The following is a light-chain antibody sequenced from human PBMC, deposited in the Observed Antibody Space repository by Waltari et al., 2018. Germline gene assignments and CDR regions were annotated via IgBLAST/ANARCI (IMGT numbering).Light chain of an antibody. V-gene: IGLV1-51*01. CDR2: DND. CDR1: SSNIGNNY. CDR3: GAWDSSLSAYV. Sequence: SVLTQPPSVSAAPGQKVTVSCSGRSSNIGNNYVSWYQQLPGTAPKVLIYDNDRRPSGIPDRFSGSKSGPSAALGITGLQTGDEADYYCGAWDSSLSAYVFGTGTKVTVL. J-gene: IGLJ1*01.